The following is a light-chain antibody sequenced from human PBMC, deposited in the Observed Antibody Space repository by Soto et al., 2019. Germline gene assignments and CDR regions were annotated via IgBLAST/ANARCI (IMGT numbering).Light chain of an antibody. CDR1: QSVSSSY. Sequence: EIVLTQSPGTLSLSPGERATLSCRASQSVSSSYLAWYHQKPGQAPRLLIYGASSRATGITDRFSGSGSGTDFTLTISRLEPEDFAVYYCQQYGSSPLFGPGTKVDIK. J-gene: IGKJ3*01. CDR2: GAS. V-gene: IGKV3-20*01. CDR3: QQYGSSPL.